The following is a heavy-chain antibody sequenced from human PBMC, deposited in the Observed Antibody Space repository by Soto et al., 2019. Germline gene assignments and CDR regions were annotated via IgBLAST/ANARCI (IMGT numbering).Heavy chain of an antibody. CDR3: ARTEYSSSSGGGWFDP. CDR1: GFTFDDYG. J-gene: IGHJ5*02. V-gene: IGHV3-20*04. Sequence: PGGSLRLSCAASGFTFDDYGMSWVRQAPGKGLEWVSGINWNGGSTGYADSVKGRFTISRDNSKNTLYLQMNSLRAEDTAVYYCARTEYSSSSGGGWFDPWGQGTLVTVSS. D-gene: IGHD6-6*01. CDR2: INWNGGST.